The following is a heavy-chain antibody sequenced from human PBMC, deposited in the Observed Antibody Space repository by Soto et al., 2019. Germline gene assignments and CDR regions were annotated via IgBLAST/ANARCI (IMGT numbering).Heavy chain of an antibody. CDR3: AKGYCSSTSCPYYYYYYAMDV. V-gene: IGHV3-30*18. CDR2: ISYHGSNQ. CDR1: GFTFSSYG. J-gene: IGHJ6*02. D-gene: IGHD2-2*01. Sequence: GSLRLSCAASGFTFSSYGMHWVRQAPGEGLEWVALISYHGSNQYYGDSVKGRFTISRDNSKNMLYLQMNSLRAEDTAVYFCAKGYCSSTSCPYYYYYYAMDVWGQGTTVTVSS.